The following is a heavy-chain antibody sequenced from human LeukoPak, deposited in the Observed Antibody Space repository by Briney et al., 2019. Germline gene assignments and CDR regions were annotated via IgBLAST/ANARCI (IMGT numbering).Heavy chain of an antibody. CDR1: GGTFSSYA. CDR3: AILPGYGDYDY. J-gene: IGHJ4*02. CDR2: ITPIFGTA. D-gene: IGHD4-17*01. Sequence: ASVRVSCTASGGTFSSYAISWVRQAPGQGLEWMGGITPIFGTANYAQKFQGRVTITADESTSTAYMELSSLRSEDTAVYYCAILPGYGDYDYWGQGTLVTVSS. V-gene: IGHV1-69*13.